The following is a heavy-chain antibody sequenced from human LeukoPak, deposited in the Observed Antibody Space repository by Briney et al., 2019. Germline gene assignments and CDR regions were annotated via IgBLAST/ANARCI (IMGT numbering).Heavy chain of an antibody. J-gene: IGHJ4*02. CDR2: ISGSGGST. D-gene: IGHD3-22*01. CDR1: GFTFSSYA. CDR3: AKFYDSSGYYYLDY. V-gene: IGHV3-23*01. Sequence: GGSLRLSCAASGFTFSSYAMSWVRQAPGKGLEWVSAISGSGGSTYYAGSVKGRFTISRDNSKNTLYLQMNSLRAEDTAVYYCAKFYDSSGYYYLDYWGQGTLVTVSS.